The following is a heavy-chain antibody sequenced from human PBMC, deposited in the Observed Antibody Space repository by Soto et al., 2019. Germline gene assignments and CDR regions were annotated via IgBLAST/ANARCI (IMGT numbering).Heavy chain of an antibody. CDR2: IYYTGNT. D-gene: IGHD3-16*01. CDR1: GGSVSSGSYF. Sequence: SETLSLTCTVSGGSVSSGSYFWSWIRQPPGKGLEWLGYIYYTGNTNYNPSLKSRLTISVNSSKNQFSLKLSSVTAADTAVYYCAREKTGDLTFFDSWGQGSLVTVSS. V-gene: IGHV4-61*01. CDR3: AREKTGDLTFFDS. J-gene: IGHJ4*02.